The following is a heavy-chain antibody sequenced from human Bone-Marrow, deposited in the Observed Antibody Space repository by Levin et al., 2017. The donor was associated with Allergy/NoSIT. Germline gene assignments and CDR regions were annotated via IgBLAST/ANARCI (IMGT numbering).Heavy chain of an antibody. Sequence: PGGSLRLSCTASGFTFSSYCMDWVRQAPGKGPEWIAYISDSTANIYYADSVKGRFTISRDNSQNSLFLQMDSLRDEDTAVYYCVRDRVAQGRGQDWFFDLWGRGTLVTVSS. J-gene: IGHJ2*01. D-gene: IGHD2-21*01. CDR3: VRDRVAQGRGQDWFFDL. CDR1: GFTFSSYC. V-gene: IGHV3-48*02. CDR2: ISDSTANI.